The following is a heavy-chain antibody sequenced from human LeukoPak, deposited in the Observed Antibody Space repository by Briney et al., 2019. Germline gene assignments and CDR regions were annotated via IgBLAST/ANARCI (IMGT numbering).Heavy chain of an antibody. CDR3: TGKYYYDSSGYYYADY. Sequence: SETLSLTCAVYGGSFSNYYWSWIRQPPGKGLEWIGEINHSGSTNYNPSLKSRVTISVDTSKNQFSLKLSSVTAADTAVYYCTGKYYYDSSGYYYADYWGQGTLVTVSS. J-gene: IGHJ4*02. CDR1: GGSFSNYY. V-gene: IGHV4-34*01. D-gene: IGHD3-22*01. CDR2: INHSGST.